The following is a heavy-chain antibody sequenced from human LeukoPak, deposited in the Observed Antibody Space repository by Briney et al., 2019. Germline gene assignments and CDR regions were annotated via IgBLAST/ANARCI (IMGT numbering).Heavy chain of an antibody. CDR1: GGSFSGYY. Sequence: SETLSLTCAVYGGSFSGYYWSWIRQPPGKGLEWIGEINHSGSTNYNPSLKSRVTISVDTSKNQFSLKLSSVTAADTAVYYCARGKKYTAMGGYYFDYWGQGTLVTVSS. J-gene: IGHJ4*02. CDR2: INHSGST. D-gene: IGHD5-18*01. CDR3: ARGKKYTAMGGYYFDY. V-gene: IGHV4-34*01.